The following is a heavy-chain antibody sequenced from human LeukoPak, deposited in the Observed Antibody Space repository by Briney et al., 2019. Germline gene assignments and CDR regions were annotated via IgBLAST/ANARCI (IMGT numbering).Heavy chain of an antibody. CDR1: GYSISSGYY. V-gene: IGHV4-38-2*02. CDR2: IYHSGST. Sequence: SETLSLTCTVSGYSISSGYYWGWIRQPPGKGLEWIGSIYHSGSTYYNPSLKSRVTISLDTSKNQFSLKLSSVTAADTAVYYCATARGSSKAFDIWGQGTMVTVSS. CDR3: ATARGSSKAFDI. J-gene: IGHJ3*02. D-gene: IGHD1-26*01.